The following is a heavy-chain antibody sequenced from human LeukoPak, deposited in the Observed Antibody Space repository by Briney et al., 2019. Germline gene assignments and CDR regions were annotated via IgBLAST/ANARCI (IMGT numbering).Heavy chain of an antibody. Sequence: KPSETLFLTCTVSGGSISSYYWSWIRQPAGKGLEWIGRIYTSGSTNYNPSLKSRVTMSVDTSKNQFSLKLSSVTAADTAVYYCARDCSGGSCYYAFDIWGQGTMVTVSS. V-gene: IGHV4-4*07. CDR1: GGSISSYY. D-gene: IGHD2-15*01. J-gene: IGHJ3*02. CDR3: ARDCSGGSCYYAFDI. CDR2: IYTSGST.